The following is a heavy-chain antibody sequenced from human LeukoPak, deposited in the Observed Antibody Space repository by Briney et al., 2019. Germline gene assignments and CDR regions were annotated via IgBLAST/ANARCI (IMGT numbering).Heavy chain of an antibody. V-gene: IGHV4-34*01. CDR3: ASSRSYYFDY. D-gene: IGHD6-6*01. Sequence: SETLSLTCAVYGGSFSGYYWSWIRQPPGKGLEWIGEINHSGSTNYNPSLKSRVTISVGTSKNQFSLKLSSVTAADTAVYYCASSRSYYFDYWGQGTLVTVSS. CDR2: INHSGST. J-gene: IGHJ4*02. CDR1: GGSFSGYY.